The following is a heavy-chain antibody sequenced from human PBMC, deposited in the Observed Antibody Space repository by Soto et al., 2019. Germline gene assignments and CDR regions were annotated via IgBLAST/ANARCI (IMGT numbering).Heavy chain of an antibody. Sequence: GGSLRLSCAASGFTFGDYAMHWVRQVPGKGLEWVSGFKWNSGDVGYADSVKGRFTISRVNAKNSLYLQMNSLRPEDTAVYYCAKDRSSGSPYYGMDFWGQGTMVTVSS. CDR2: FKWNSGDV. CDR3: AKDRSSGSPYYGMDF. CDR1: GFTFGDYA. D-gene: IGHD3-10*01. V-gene: IGHV3-9*01. J-gene: IGHJ6*02.